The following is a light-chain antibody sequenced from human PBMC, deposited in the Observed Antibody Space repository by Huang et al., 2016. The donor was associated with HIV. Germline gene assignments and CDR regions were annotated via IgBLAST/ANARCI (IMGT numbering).Light chain of an antibody. Sequence: EIVMTQSPATLSVSPGERVTLSCRANRSVNTNLAWYQQRPGQAPRLLIYGSSTRAPGIPARCSGSGSGTDFSLTISSLQSEDFALYYCHQYNNWLLSFGGGTRVDI. J-gene: IGKJ4*01. V-gene: IGKV3-15*01. CDR3: HQYNNWLLS. CDR1: RSVNTN. CDR2: GSS.